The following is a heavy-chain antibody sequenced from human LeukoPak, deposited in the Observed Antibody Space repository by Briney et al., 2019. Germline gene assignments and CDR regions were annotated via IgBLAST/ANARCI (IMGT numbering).Heavy chain of an antibody. J-gene: IGHJ4*02. CDR2: INPSGGST. V-gene: IGHV1-46*01. Sequence: HVASVTVSCKASGYTFTSYYMHWVRQAPGQGLEWMGLINPSGGSTSYAQKFQGRVTMTRDTSTSTVYMELSSLRSEDTAVYYCARASPLWFGELSLDYWGQGTLVTVSS. D-gene: IGHD3-10*01. CDR3: ARASPLWFGELSLDY. CDR1: GYTFTSYY.